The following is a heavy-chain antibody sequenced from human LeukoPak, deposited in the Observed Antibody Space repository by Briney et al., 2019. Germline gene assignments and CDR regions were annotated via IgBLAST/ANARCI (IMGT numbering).Heavy chain of an antibody. CDR3: ARVPHNYDILTGYYRGGYYFDY. J-gene: IGHJ4*02. CDR1: GFTFDDYG. CDR2: INWNGGST. Sequence: SGGSLRLSCAASGFTFDDYGMSWVRQAPGKGLEWVSGINWNGGSTGYADSVKGRFTISRDNAKNSLYLQMNSLRAEDTALYYCARVPHNYDILTGYYRGGYYFDYWGQGTLVTVSS. V-gene: IGHV3-20*04. D-gene: IGHD3-9*01.